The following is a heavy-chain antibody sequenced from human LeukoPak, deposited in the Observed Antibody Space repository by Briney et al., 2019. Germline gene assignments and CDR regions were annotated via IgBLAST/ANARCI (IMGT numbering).Heavy chain of an antibody. D-gene: IGHD1-26*01. J-gene: IGHJ4*02. V-gene: IGHV3-53*05. CDR2: IYSGGIT. CDR1: GFTVSSNY. Sequence: GGSLRLSCAASGFTVSSNYMSWVRQAPGKGLEWVSVIYSGGITYYSDSVKGRFTISRDNSKNTLYLQMNSLRVEDTAVYYCARGVEGGLDYWGQGTLVTVSS. CDR3: ARGVEGGLDY.